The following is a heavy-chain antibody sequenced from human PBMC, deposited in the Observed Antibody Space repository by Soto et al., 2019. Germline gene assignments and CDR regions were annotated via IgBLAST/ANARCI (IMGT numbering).Heavy chain of an antibody. V-gene: IGHV3-9*01. J-gene: IGHJ4*02. D-gene: IGHD3-9*01. CDR2: ISWNSGSI. Sequence: GGSLRLSCAASGFTFDDYAMHWVRQAPGKGLEWVSGISWNSGSIGYADSVKGRFTISRDNAKNSLYLQMNSLRAEDTALYYCAKGISGYDILTGYSDYWGQGTLVTVSS. CDR3: AKGISGYDILTGYSDY. CDR1: GFTFDDYA.